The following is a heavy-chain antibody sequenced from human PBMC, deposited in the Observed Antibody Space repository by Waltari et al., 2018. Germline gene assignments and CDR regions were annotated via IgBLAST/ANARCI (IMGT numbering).Heavy chain of an antibody. J-gene: IGHJ3*02. CDR3: AKARSGYPDDAFDI. D-gene: IGHD3-22*01. V-gene: IGHV3-23*01. CDR2: ISGSGGST. CDR1: GFVFSSYA. Sequence: EVQLLVSGGGLVQPGGSLRLSCAASGFVFSSYAMSWVRQPPGKGLQWVSAISGSGGSTYYADSVKSRLSITSDNYKNTLYLQMNSRRAEDTAVYYCAKARSGYPDDAFDIWGQGTMVTVSS.